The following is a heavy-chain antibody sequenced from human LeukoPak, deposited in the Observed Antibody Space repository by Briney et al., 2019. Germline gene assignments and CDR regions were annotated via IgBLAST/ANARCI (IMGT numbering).Heavy chain of an antibody. CDR3: ARGYAFSPDDAFDI. V-gene: IGHV1-69*04. D-gene: IGHD2-2*01. CDR2: IIPILGIA. Sequence: GASVKVSCKASGGTFSSYAISWVRQAPGQGLEWMGRIIPILGIANYAQKFQGRVTITADKSTSTAYMELSSLRSEDTAVYYCARGYAFSPDDAFDIWGQGTMVTVSS. CDR1: GGTFSSYA. J-gene: IGHJ3*02.